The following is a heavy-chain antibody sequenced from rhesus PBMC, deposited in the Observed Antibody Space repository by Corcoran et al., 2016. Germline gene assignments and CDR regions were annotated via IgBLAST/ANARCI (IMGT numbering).Heavy chain of an antibody. Sequence: QVQLQESGPGLVKPSETLSLTCAVSGYSISGYYWSWIRQAPGKGLEWIGYITYSGSTSYNPSLKSRFPISIDTSKNQFSLKLGSVTAADTAVYYCARNSGSWIFDYWGQGVLVTVSS. CDR3: ARNSGSWIFDY. D-gene: IGHD6-25*01. CDR1: GYSISGYY. V-gene: IGHV4-122*02. CDR2: ITYSGST. J-gene: IGHJ4*01.